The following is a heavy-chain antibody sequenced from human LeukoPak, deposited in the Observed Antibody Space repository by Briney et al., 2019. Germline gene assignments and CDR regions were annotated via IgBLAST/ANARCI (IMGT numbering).Heavy chain of an antibody. V-gene: IGHV4-4*07. CDR3: ARDTTVASGMQY. CDR2: IYTSGST. CDR1: GGSISSYY. Sequence: SETLSLTCTVSGGSISSYYWSWIRQPAGKGLEWIGRIYTSGSTNYNPSLKSRVAISVDTSKNQFSLRLDSVTTADTAVYYCARDTTVASGMQYWGQGTLVTVSS. D-gene: IGHD6-19*01. J-gene: IGHJ4*02.